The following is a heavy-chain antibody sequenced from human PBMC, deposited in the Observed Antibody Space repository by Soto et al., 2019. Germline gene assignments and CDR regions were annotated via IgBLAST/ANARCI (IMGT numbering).Heavy chain of an antibody. CDR3: ARGRILTGYSKTNWFDP. D-gene: IGHD3-9*01. CDR2: INHSGST. CDR1: GLSFSGYY. Sequence: SETLSLTCAVYGLSFSGYYWSWIRQPPGKGLEWIGEINHSGSTNYNPSLKSRVTISVDTSKNQFSLKLSSVTAADTAVYYCARGRILTGYSKTNWFDPWGQGTLVTVSS. J-gene: IGHJ5*02. V-gene: IGHV4-34*01.